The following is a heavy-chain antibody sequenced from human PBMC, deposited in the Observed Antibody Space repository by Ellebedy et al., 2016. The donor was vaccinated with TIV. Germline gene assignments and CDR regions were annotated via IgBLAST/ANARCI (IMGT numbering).Heavy chain of an antibody. CDR3: AKPPGPLIDY. J-gene: IGHJ4*02. V-gene: IGHV3-23*01. D-gene: IGHD3-10*01. CDR1: GFTFSSYA. Sequence: GESLKISCAASGFTFSSYAMSWVRQAPGRGLEWVSAISGSGGNTYYADTVKGRFTISRDNSKNTLYLQMNSLRAEDTAVYYCAKPPGPLIDYWGQGTLVTVSS. CDR2: ISGSGGNT.